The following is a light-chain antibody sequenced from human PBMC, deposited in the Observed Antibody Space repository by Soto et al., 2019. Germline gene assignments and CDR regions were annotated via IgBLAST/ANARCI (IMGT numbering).Light chain of an antibody. CDR2: RAS. V-gene: IGKV3-15*01. Sequence: TLSLSPGERATLSCTASHYIYSNVAWFQQRPGQAPRLLIYRASTRATGTPARFTGSGSGTEFTLTITSLQSKDFALYYCHQYHNLWTFGQGTKV. J-gene: IGKJ1*01. CDR1: HYIYSN. CDR3: HQYHNLWT.